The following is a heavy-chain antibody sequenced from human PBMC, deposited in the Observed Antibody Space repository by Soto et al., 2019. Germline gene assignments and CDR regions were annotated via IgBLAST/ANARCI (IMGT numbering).Heavy chain of an antibody. V-gene: IGHV4-61*01. CDR3: ARMKLELILYHFDY. D-gene: IGHD1-7*01. CDR1: GGSGSSVNYY. Sequence: PSETLSLTCSVSGGSGSSVNYYWSWIRQPLGKGLEWIGYIYNSGSTAYKPPLKRRGTIPIDRSNNRFSLRVSAVTAADTAMYYCARMKLELILYHFDYWGEGTLVTVSS. J-gene: IGHJ4*02. CDR2: IYNSGST.